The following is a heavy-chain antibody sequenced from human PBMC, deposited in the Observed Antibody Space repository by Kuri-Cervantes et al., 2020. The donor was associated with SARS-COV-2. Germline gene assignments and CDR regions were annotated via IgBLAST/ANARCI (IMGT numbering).Heavy chain of an antibody. J-gene: IGHJ6*02. D-gene: IGHD5-24*01. V-gene: IGHV4-59*01. Sequence: SETLSLTCTVSGGSISSYYWSWIRQPPGKGLEWIGYIYHSGATNYNPSLKSRVTISVDTSKNQFSLKLSSVTAADTAVYYCARLGLADGYNFYYYYYGMDVWGQGTTVTVSS. CDR1: GGSISSYY. CDR3: ARLGLADGYNFYYYYYGMDV. CDR2: IYHSGAT.